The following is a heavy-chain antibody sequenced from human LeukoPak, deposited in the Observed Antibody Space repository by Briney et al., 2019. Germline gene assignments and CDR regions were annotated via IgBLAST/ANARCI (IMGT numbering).Heavy chain of an antibody. V-gene: IGHV4-30-2*01. J-gene: IGHJ4*02. CDR2: FYHGGST. Sequence: PSETLSLTCTVSGGSITGGGYSWSWIRQAPGKGLEWIGYFYHGGSTSYNPSLRSRVTISVDRSKNQFSLKLTSVTAADTAVYYCARLAPYSSGPHFDYWGQGILVTVSS. CDR1: GGSITGGGYS. CDR3: ARLAPYSSGPHFDY. D-gene: IGHD6-19*01.